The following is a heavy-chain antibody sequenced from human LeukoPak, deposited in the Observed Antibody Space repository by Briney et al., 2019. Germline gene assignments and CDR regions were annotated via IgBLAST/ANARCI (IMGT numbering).Heavy chain of an antibody. CDR2: ISYDGINK. J-gene: IGHJ4*02. CDR1: GFTFSSHG. D-gene: IGHD5-18*01. V-gene: IGHV3-30*18. Sequence: PGGSLRLSCAASGFTFSSHGLNWVRQAPGKGLEWVAHISYDGINKDYAESVKGRFTISRDNSKNTLFLQMNSLRVEDTAVYYCAKGDTAFDYWGQGTLVTVSS. CDR3: AKGDTAFDY.